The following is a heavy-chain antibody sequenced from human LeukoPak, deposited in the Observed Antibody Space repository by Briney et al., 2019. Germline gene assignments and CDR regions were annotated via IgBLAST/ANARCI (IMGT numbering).Heavy chain of an antibody. V-gene: IGHV1-18*01. Sequence: ASVKVSCKASGYTFTNYGISWVRQAPGQGLEWKGWISAYNGNTHYAQKLQDRVTMTTDTSTNTAYLDLRSLRSDDTAVYYCARGTSIAVGFDSWGQGTLVTVSS. CDR3: ARGTSIAVGFDS. CDR2: ISAYNGNT. D-gene: IGHD6-19*01. J-gene: IGHJ4*02. CDR1: GYTFTNYG.